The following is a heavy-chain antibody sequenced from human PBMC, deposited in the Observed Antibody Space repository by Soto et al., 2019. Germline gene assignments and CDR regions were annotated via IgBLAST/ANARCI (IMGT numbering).Heavy chain of an antibody. D-gene: IGHD4-17*01. CDR2: IIPILDIP. CDR3: AARADYGGNSYLDL. J-gene: IGHJ6*03. CDR1: GGTFSSYT. V-gene: IGHV1-69*02. Sequence: QVQLVQSGAEVKKPGSSVKVSCKASGGTFSSYTISWVRQAPGQGLEWMGRIIPILDIPNYAQKFQGRVTITADKSTSTAYMELSSLTSEDTAVYYCAARADYGGNSYLDLWGQGTTVTVSS.